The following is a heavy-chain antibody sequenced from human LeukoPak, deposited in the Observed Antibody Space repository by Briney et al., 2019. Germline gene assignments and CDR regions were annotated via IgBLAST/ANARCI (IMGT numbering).Heavy chain of an antibody. Sequence: GGSPRLSCAASGFTFSNHAMAWVRQAPGKGLEWVSAISANGVDTFYADSVKGRFTISRDNSKNTLYLQMNSLRAEDTAVYYCARDLIFDYWGQGTLVTVSS. CDR2: ISANGVDT. J-gene: IGHJ4*02. V-gene: IGHV3-23*01. CDR1: GFTFSNHA. CDR3: ARDLIFDY. D-gene: IGHD3-10*01.